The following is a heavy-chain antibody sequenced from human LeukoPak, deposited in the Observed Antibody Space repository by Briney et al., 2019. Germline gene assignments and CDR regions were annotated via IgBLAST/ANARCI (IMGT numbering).Heavy chain of an antibody. J-gene: IGHJ3*02. V-gene: IGHV1-69*13. D-gene: IGHD3-22*01. CDR2: IIPIFGTA. CDR3: ARDWGVYYYDSSGRDAFDI. Sequence: EASVKVSCKASGGTFSSYAISWVRQAPGQGLEWMGGIIPIFGTANYAQKFQGRVTITADESTSTAYMELSSLRSEDTAVYSCARDWGVYYYDSSGRDAFDIWGQGTMVTVSS. CDR1: GGTFSSYA.